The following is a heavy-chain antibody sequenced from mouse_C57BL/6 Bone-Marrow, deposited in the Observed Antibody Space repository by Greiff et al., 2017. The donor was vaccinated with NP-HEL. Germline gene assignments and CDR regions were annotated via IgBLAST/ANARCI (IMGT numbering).Heavy chain of an antibody. V-gene: IGHV1-76*01. D-gene: IGHD1-1*01. CDR3: AAQLLRSEDPAWFAY. CDR1: GYTFTDYY. CDR2: IYPGSGNT. Sequence: QVQLKESGAELVRPGASVKLSCKASGYTFTDYYINWVKQRPGQGLEWIARIYPGSGNTYYNEKFKGKATLTAEKSSSTAYMQLSSLTSEDSAVYFCAAQLLRSEDPAWFAYWGQGTLVTVSA. J-gene: IGHJ3*01.